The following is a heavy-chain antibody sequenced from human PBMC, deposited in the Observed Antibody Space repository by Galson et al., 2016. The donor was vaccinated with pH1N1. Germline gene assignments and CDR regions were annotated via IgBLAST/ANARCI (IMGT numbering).Heavy chain of an antibody. CDR2: IHTTTGDP. V-gene: IGHV7-4-1*02. D-gene: IGHD3-3*01. Sequence: SVKVSCKASGYTFASYAINWVRQVPGQGLEWMGWIHTTTGDPSYGQGFTGRFVFSLDTSVTTAYLQISSLKTEDAAVYYCAREVWLRRGYYIDHWGQGSLVTVPS. CDR3: AREVWLRRGYYIDH. J-gene: IGHJ4*02. CDR1: GYTFASYA.